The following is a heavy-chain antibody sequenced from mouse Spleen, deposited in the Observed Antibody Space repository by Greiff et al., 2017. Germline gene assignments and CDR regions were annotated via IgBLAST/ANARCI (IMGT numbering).Heavy chain of an antibody. V-gene: IGHV1-4*01. CDR2: INPSSGYT. CDR1: GYTFTSYT. CDR3: ASQKGWYFDV. J-gene: IGHJ1*01. Sequence: VQLKESGAELARPGASVKMSCKASGYTFTSYTMHWVKQRPGQGLEWIGYINPSSGYTKYNQKFKDKATLTADKSSSTAYMQLSSLTSEDSAVYYCASQKGWYFDVWGAGTTVTVSS.